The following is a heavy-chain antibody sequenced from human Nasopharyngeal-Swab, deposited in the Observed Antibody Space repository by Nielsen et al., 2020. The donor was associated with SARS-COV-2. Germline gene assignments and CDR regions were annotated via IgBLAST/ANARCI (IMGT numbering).Heavy chain of an antibody. Sequence: SETLSLTCTVSGGSISSYYWSWIRQPPGKGLEWIGYIYYSGSTNYNPSLESRVTISVDTSKNQFSLKLSSVTAADTAVYYCARATSGSYYPFDYWGQGTLVTVSS. CDR3: ARATSGSYYPFDY. CDR2: IYYSGST. V-gene: IGHV4-59*01. J-gene: IGHJ4*02. CDR1: GGSISSYY. D-gene: IGHD1-26*01.